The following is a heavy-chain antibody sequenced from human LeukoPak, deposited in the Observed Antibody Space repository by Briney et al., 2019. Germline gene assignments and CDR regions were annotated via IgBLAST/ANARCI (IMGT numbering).Heavy chain of an antibody. CDR2: ISGSGGST. D-gene: IGHD5-18*01. V-gene: IGHV3-23*01. CDR1: GFTFSSYA. CDR3: AKSPYGLTAMVPLDY. J-gene: IGHJ4*02. Sequence: GGSLRLSCAASGFTFSSYAMSWVRQAPGKGLEWVSAISGSGGSTYYADSVKGRFTISRDNSENTLYLQMNSLRAEDTAVYYCAKSPYGLTAMVPLDYWGQGTLVTVSS.